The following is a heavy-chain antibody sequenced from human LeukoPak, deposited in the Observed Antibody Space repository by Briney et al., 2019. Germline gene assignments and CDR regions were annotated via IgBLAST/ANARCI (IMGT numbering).Heavy chain of an antibody. Sequence: ASVKVSCKASGFTFTNYGISWVRQAPGQGLEWMGIINPSGGSTSYAQKFQGRVTMTRDMSTSTVYMELSSLRSEDTAVYYCARDQVGGYYYMDVWGKGTTVTVSS. J-gene: IGHJ6*03. V-gene: IGHV1-46*01. D-gene: IGHD3-16*01. CDR3: ARDQVGGYYYMDV. CDR1: GFTFTNYG. CDR2: INPSGGST.